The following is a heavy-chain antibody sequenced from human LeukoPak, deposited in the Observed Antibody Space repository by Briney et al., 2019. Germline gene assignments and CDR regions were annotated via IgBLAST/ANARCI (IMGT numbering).Heavy chain of an antibody. CDR3: ARLPDCGGDCYYYYGMDV. V-gene: IGHV4-59*08. D-gene: IGHD2-21*02. CDR1: GGSISSYY. CDR2: IYYSGSP. Sequence: PSETLSLTCTVSGGSISSYYWSWIRQPPGEGLEWIGYIYYSGSPNYNPSLKSRVTISVDTSKPQFSLQLSSVTAAHTAVYYCARLPDCGGDCYYYYGMDVWGQGTTVTVSS. J-gene: IGHJ6*02.